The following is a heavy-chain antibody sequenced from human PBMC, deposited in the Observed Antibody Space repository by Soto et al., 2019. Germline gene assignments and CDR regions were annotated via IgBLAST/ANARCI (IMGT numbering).Heavy chain of an antibody. V-gene: IGHV4-59*01. J-gene: IGHJ5*02. CDR1: GGSISSYY. CDR3: ARDLRDGYNFNWFDL. Sequence: QVQLQESGPGLVKPSETLSLTCTVSGGSISSYYWSWIRQPPGKGLEWIGYIYYSGSTNYNPSLKSRVTISVDTSKNQFSLKLSSVTAADTAVYYCARDLRDGYNFNWFDLWGQGTLVTVSS. D-gene: IGHD5-12*01. CDR2: IYYSGST.